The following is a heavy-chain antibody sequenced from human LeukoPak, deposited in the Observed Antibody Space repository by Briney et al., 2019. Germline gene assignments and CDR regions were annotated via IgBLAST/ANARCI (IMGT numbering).Heavy chain of an antibody. CDR1: GGSFSGYY. Sequence: SETLSLTCAVYGGSFSGYYWSWIRQPPGKGLEWIGEINHSGSTNYNPSLKSRVTISVDTSKIQFSLKLSSVTAADTAVYYCARLFYGTRPWGQGTLVTVSS. J-gene: IGHJ5*02. V-gene: IGHV4-34*01. CDR2: INHSGST. CDR3: ARLFYGTRP. D-gene: IGHD1-1*01.